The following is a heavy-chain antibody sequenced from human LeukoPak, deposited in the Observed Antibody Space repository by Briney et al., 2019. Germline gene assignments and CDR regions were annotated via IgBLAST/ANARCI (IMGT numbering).Heavy chain of an antibody. D-gene: IGHD2-2*01. CDR3: ARLKLLWSNYFDY. Sequence: GGSLRLSCAASGFTFSSYWMSWVRQAPGKGLEWVANIKQDGSEKYYVDSVKGRFTISRDNAKNSLHLQMNSLRAEDTAVYYCARLKLLWSNYFDYWGQGTLVTASS. CDR2: IKQDGSEK. V-gene: IGHV3-7*01. CDR1: GFTFSSYW. J-gene: IGHJ4*02.